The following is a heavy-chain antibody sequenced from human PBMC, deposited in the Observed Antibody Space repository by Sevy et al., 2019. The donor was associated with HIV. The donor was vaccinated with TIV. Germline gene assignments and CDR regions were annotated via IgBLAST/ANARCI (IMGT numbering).Heavy chain of an antibody. Sequence: GESLKISCAASGFTFSSYAMHWVRQAPGKGLEWVAVISYDGSNKYYADSVKGRFTISRDNSKNTLYLQMNSLRAEDTAVYYCARDPGVRVVVPAAYFDYWGQGTLVTVSS. CDR2: ISYDGSNK. CDR3: ARDPGVRVVVPAAYFDY. CDR1: GFTFSSYA. J-gene: IGHJ4*02. V-gene: IGHV3-30-3*01. D-gene: IGHD2-2*01.